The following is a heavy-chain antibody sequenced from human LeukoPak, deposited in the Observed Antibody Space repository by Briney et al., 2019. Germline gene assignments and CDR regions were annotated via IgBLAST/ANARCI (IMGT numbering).Heavy chain of an antibody. V-gene: IGHV1-69*13. CDR3: ARAGDGRYYFDY. CDR2: IIPIFGTA. D-gene: IGHD4-17*01. J-gene: IGHJ4*02. CDR1: GGTFSSYA. Sequence: SVKVSCKASGGTFSSYAISWVRQAPGQGLEWMGGIIPIFGTANYAQKFQGRVTITADESTSTAYMELSGLRFEDTAVYYCARAGDGRYYFDYWGQGTLVTVSS.